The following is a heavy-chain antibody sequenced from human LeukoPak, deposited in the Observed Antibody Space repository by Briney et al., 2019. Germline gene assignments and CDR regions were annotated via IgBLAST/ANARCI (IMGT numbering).Heavy chain of an antibody. V-gene: IGHV3-7*01. Sequence: GGSLRLSCAASGFSISSYWMNWVRQAPGKGLEWVANIKPDGSEKYYVDSVKGRFTISRDDAKNSLYLQMNSLRAEDTAVYYCARYYGSGSYMVYWGQGTLVTVSS. CDR1: GFSISSYW. J-gene: IGHJ4*02. D-gene: IGHD3-10*01. CDR3: ARYYGSGSYMVY. CDR2: IKPDGSEK.